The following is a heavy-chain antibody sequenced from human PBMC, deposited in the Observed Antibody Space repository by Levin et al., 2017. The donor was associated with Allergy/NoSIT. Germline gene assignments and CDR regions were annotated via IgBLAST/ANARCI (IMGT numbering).Heavy chain of an antibody. CDR3: ARDRIVVVITSYYYYGMDV. CDR2: ISYDGSNK. D-gene: IGHD3-22*01. V-gene: IGHV3-30*04. Sequence: PGGSLRLSCAASGFTFSSYAMHWVRQAPGKGLEWVAVISYDGSNKYYADSVKGRFTISRDNSKNTLYLQMNSLRAEDTAVYYCARDRIVVVITSYYYYGMDVWGQGTTVTVSS. J-gene: IGHJ6*02. CDR1: GFTFSSYA.